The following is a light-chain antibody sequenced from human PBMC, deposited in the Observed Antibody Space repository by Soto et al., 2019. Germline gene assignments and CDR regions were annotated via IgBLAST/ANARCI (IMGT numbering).Light chain of an antibody. CDR1: QSVSNN. CDR2: GAS. CDR3: QQYSNWPPIT. J-gene: IGKJ5*01. Sequence: EIVMTQSPATLSVSPGERATLSCRASQSVSNNLAWYQQRPGQAPTLLIYGASTRATGIPARFSGSGSGTEFTLTISSLQSEDFAVYYCQQYSNWPPITFGQGTRLEIK. V-gene: IGKV3-15*01.